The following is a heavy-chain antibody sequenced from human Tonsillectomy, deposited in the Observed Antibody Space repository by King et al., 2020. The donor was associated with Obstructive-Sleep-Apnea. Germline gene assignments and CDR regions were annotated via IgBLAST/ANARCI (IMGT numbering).Heavy chain of an antibody. CDR1: GGSVSTGGYS. Sequence: QLQESGSGLVKPSQTLSLTCAVSGGSVSTGGYSWNWIRQPPGKGLEWIGYISYSGSTYYIPSLKSRVAISVDRSKNQFSLKLSSVTAADTAVYYCAREVITGTTSGMDVWVQGTTVTVSS. CDR2: ISYSGST. D-gene: IGHD1-20*01. J-gene: IGHJ6*02. V-gene: IGHV4-30-2*01. CDR3: AREVITGTTSGMDV.